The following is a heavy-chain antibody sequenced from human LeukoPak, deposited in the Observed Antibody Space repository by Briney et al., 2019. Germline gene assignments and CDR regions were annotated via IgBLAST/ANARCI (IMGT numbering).Heavy chain of an antibody. V-gene: IGHV3-23*01. CDR1: GFTFSNYW. D-gene: IGHD5-18*01. CDR3: AKDSSSIRGYSYGYRDY. Sequence: PGGSLRLSCAASGFTFSNYWMNWVRQAPGKGLEWVSAISGSGGSTYYADSVKGRFTISRDNSKNTLYLQMNSLRAEDTAVYYCAKDSSSIRGYSYGYRDYWGQGTLVTVSS. CDR2: ISGSGGST. J-gene: IGHJ4*02.